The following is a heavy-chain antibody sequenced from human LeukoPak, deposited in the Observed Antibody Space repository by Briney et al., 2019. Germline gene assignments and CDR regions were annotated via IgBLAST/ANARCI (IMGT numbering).Heavy chain of an antibody. V-gene: IGHV3-23*01. Sequence: PGGSLRLSCAASGFTFSSYAMSWVRQAPGKGLEWVSSISGDGGSTYYADSVRGRFTISRDNSKNTVYLQMNSLRAEDTAVYYCAKAPRGTTVTPRGAFDIWGQGTMVTVSS. CDR3: AKAPRGTTVTPRGAFDI. J-gene: IGHJ3*02. CDR2: ISGDGGST. CDR1: GFTFSSYA. D-gene: IGHD4-17*01.